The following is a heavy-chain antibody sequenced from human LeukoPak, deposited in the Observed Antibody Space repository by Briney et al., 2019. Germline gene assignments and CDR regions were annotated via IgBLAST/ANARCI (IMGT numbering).Heavy chain of an antibody. D-gene: IGHD3-3*01. Sequence: PGGSLRLSCAASGFTFSSYEMNWVRQAPGKGLEWVSYISSSGSTIYYADSVKGRFTISRDNAKNSLYLQMNSLRAEDTALYYCARARRETDFWSGYYPGYYYYMDVWGKGTTVTVSS. CDR3: ARARRETDFWSGYYPGYYYYMDV. V-gene: IGHV3-48*03. CDR1: GFTFSSYE. J-gene: IGHJ6*03. CDR2: ISSSGSTI.